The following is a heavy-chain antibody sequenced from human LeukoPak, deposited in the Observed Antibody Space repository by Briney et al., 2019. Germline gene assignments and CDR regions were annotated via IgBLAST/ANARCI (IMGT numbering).Heavy chain of an antibody. D-gene: IGHD6-6*01. J-gene: IGHJ4*02. CDR3: AREGLYSSSSSVNDY. CDR1: GYSFTSYY. Sequence: GESLKISCKGSGYSFTSYYMHWVRQAPGQGLEWMGIINPSGGSTSYAQKFQGRVTMTRDTSTSTVYMELSSLRSEDTAAYYCAREGLYSSSSSVNDYWGQGTLVTVSS. CDR2: INPSGGST. V-gene: IGHV1-46*01.